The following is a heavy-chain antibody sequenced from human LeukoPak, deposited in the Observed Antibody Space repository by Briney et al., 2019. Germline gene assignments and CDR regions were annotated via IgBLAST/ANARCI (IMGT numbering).Heavy chain of an antibody. J-gene: IGHJ4*02. CDR3: ARDFGDYYDSSGNRYFDY. CDR1: GFTFSSYA. D-gene: IGHD3-22*01. V-gene: IGHV3-30-3*01. CDR2: ISYDGSNK. Sequence: AGGSLRLSCAASGFTFSSYAMHWVRQAPGKGLEWVAVISYDGSNKYYADSVKGRFTISRDNSKNTLYLQMNSLRAEDTAVYYCARDFGDYYDSSGNRYFDYWGQGTLVTVSS.